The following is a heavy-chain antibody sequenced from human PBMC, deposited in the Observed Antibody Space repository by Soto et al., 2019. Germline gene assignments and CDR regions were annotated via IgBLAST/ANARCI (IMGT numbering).Heavy chain of an antibody. CDR2: IYSGGST. J-gene: IGHJ6*03. CDR1: GFTVSSNY. Sequence: GGSLRLSCAASGFTVSSNYMSWVRQAPGKGLEWVSVIYSGGSTYYADSVKGRFTISRHNSKNTLYLQMNSLRAEDTDVYYCARSRGYSYGNAELGYYYYMDVWGQGTTVTVSS. CDR3: ARSRGYSYGNAELGYYYYMDV. D-gene: IGHD5-18*01. V-gene: IGHV3-53*04.